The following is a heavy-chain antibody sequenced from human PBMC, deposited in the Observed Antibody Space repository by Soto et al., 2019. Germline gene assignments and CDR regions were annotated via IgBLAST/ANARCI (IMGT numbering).Heavy chain of an antibody. J-gene: IGHJ6*02. CDR2: INPSGGST. V-gene: IGHV1-46*01. CDR3: ARSSLVASKPNYCYGMDV. Sequence: GAXVKVSCKASGYTFTSYYMHWVRQAPGQGLEWMGVINPSGGSTSYAQKFQGRVTMTRDTSTSTVYMELSSLRSEDTAVYYCARSSLVASKPNYCYGMDVWGQGTTVTVSS. D-gene: IGHD3-3*02. CDR1: GYTFTSYY.